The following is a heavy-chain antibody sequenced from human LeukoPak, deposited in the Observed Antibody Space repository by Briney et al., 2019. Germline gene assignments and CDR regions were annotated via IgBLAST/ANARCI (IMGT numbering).Heavy chain of an antibody. CDR1: GFTFSSYS. D-gene: IGHD3-22*01. Sequence: GGSLRLSCAASGFTFSSYSMNWVRQAPGKGLEWVSSISSSSSYIYYTDSVKGRFTISRDNAKNSLYLQVNSLRAEDTAVYYCARGGHNYCESSGYRFYCDYGGRGTVVSVSS. CDR2: ISSSSSYI. J-gene: IGHJ4*02. V-gene: IGHV3-21*01. CDR3: ARGGHNYCESSGYRFYCDY.